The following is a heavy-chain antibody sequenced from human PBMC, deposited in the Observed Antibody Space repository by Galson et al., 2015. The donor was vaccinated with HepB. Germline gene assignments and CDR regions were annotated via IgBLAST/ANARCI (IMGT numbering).Heavy chain of an antibody. CDR3: ARDSYHGSGTYYNQCLH. CDR1: GFTFNKFA. CDR2: ISYDGRNK. D-gene: IGHD3-10*01. V-gene: IGHV3-30*04. J-gene: IGHJ4*02. Sequence: SLRLSCAASGFTFNKFAIHWVRQAPGKGLEWVAAISYDGRNKHYADSVKGRFTISRDNSKNTLYLQMDSLRTEDTAVYYCARDSYHGSGTYYNQCLHWGQGTLVTVSS.